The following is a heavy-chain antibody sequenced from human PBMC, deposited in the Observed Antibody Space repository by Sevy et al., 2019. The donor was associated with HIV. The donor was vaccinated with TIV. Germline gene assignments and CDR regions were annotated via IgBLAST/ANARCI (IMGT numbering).Heavy chain of an antibody. CDR2: IWFDGSQI. D-gene: IGHD5-12*01. J-gene: IGHJ6*02. CDR1: GFSFSNYG. V-gene: IGHV3-33*01. Sequence: GGSLRLSCAASGFSFSNYGMHWVRQAPGKGLEWVAVIWFDGSQIKYADSVKGRFVISRDNLRDTLYLQINNLTVEDTAVYYCSSPAVAHGMDVWGQGTTVTVSS. CDR3: SSPAVAHGMDV.